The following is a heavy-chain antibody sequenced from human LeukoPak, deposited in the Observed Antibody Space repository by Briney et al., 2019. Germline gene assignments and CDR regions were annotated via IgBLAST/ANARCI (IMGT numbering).Heavy chain of an antibody. CDR2: ISYDGSNK. Sequence: GGSLRLSCAASGFTFSSYAMHWVRQAPGKGLEWVAVISYDGSNKYYADSVKGRFIISRDNSKNTLYLQMNSLRAEDTAVYYCAKGGSYYDSRLDYWGQGTLVTVSS. CDR1: GFTFSSYA. D-gene: IGHD3-22*01. CDR3: AKGGSYYDSRLDY. V-gene: IGHV3-30*04. J-gene: IGHJ4*02.